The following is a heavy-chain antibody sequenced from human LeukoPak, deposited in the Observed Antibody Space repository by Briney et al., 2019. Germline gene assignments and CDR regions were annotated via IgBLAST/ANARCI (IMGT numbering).Heavy chain of an antibody. D-gene: IGHD7-27*01. Sequence: GSLRLSCAACGFTVSSNYMSWVRQAPGKGLEWVSIIYSGGSTFYADSVKGRFTISRDNAKNTLYLQMSSLRAEDTAVYYCARDVGTWGQGTLVTVSS. CDR1: GFTVSSNY. V-gene: IGHV3-53*01. J-gene: IGHJ5*02. CDR2: IYSGGST. CDR3: ARDVGT.